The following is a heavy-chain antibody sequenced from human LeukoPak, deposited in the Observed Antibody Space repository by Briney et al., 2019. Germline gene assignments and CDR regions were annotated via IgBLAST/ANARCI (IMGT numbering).Heavy chain of an antibody. V-gene: IGHV3-43*01. Sequence: GGSLRLSCAASGFTFDDYTMHWVRHAPGKGLEWVSLISWDGGSTYYADSVKGRFTISRDNSKNSLYLQMNSLRTEDTALYYCAKDMGATLAPWFDPWGQGTLVTVSS. J-gene: IGHJ5*02. CDR2: ISWDGGST. D-gene: IGHD1-26*01. CDR3: AKDMGATLAPWFDP. CDR1: GFTFDDYT.